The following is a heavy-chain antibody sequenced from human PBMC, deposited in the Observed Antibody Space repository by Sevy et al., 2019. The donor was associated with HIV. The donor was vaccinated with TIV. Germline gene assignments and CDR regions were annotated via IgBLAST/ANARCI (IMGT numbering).Heavy chain of an antibody. CDR1: GFTFRSYS. J-gene: IGHJ6*02. CDR2: ITSRSTFI. CDR3: ARPTSGLSEYEPLDNARFYGMDV. Sequence: GGSLRLSCAASGFTFRSYSMNWVLPAPGRGLEWVSSITSRSTFIFYADAVKGRFTISRDNAKNSLFLQMNSLRAEDTAVYYCARPTSGLSEYEPLDNARFYGMDVWGQGTTVTVSS. V-gene: IGHV3-21*01. D-gene: IGHD1-20*01.